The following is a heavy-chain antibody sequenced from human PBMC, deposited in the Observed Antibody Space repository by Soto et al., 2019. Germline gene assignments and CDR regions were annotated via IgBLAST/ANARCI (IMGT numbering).Heavy chain of an antibody. J-gene: IGHJ6*02. Sequence: QVQLVESGGAVVQPGRSLRLSCAASGFTFSSYGMHWVCQAPGKGLEWVAVIWYAGSNKYYADSVKGRFTISRDNSTNRRNLQMNSLRAEDTAVYYCASEFCSGGSCYYYGMDVWCQGATVSGSS. CDR2: IWYAGSNK. D-gene: IGHD2-15*01. CDR1: GFTFSSYG. CDR3: ASEFCSGGSCYYYGMDV. V-gene: IGHV3-33*01.